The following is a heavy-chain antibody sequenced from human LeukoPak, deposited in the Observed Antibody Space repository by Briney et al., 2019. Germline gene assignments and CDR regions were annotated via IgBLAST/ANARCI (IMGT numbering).Heavy chain of an antibody. CDR1: GYTLTELS. Sequence: ASVKVSCKVSGYTLTELSMQWVRQATGKGLEWLGGFDPVDGETFYAQMFLGRVTMTEDTSTDTAYMELSRLRSEDTAVYYCVTGSYCTNGVCHPILQHWGQGTLVTVSS. V-gene: IGHV1-24*01. J-gene: IGHJ1*01. CDR3: VTGSYCTNGVCHPILQH. D-gene: IGHD2-8*01. CDR2: FDPVDGET.